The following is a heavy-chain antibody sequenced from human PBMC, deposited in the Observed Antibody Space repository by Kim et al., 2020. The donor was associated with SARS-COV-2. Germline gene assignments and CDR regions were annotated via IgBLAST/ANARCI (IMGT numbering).Heavy chain of an antibody. D-gene: IGHD6-19*01. CDR3: ARDQGMYSSGWSPDP. Sequence: ASVKVSCKASGYTFTSYGISWVRQAPGQGLEWMGWISAYNGNTNYAQKLQGRVTMTTDTSTSTAYMELRSLRSDDTAVYYCARDQGMYSSGWSPDPWGQGTLVTVSS. J-gene: IGHJ5*02. CDR1: GYTFTSYG. V-gene: IGHV1-18*01. CDR2: ISAYNGNT.